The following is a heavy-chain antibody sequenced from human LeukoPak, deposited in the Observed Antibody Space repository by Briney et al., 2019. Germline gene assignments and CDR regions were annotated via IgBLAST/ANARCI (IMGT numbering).Heavy chain of an antibody. Sequence: PSETLSLTCTVSGGSISSYYWSWIRQPPGKGLEWIGYIYTSGSTNYNPSLKSRVTISVDTSKNQFSLKLSSVTAADTAVYYCAVYNWNDGVYWGQGTLVSVSS. CDR1: GGSISSYY. J-gene: IGHJ4*02. CDR3: AVYNWNDGVY. V-gene: IGHV4-4*09. D-gene: IGHD1-20*01. CDR2: IYTSGST.